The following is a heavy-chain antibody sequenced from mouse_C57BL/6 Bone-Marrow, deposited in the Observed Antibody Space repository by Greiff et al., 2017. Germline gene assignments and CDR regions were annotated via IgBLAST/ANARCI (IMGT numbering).Heavy chain of an antibody. CDR2: IHPNSGST. CDR1: GYTFTSYW. Sequence: VQLQQPGAELVKPGASVKLSCKASGYTFTSYWMHWVKQRPGQGLEWIGMIHPNSGSTNYNEKFKSKATLTVDKSSSTAYMQLSSLTSEDSAVYYWAFYYYGSSYVWYFDVWGTGTTVTVAS. CDR3: AFYYYGSSYVWYFDV. J-gene: IGHJ1*03. V-gene: IGHV1-64*01. D-gene: IGHD1-1*01.